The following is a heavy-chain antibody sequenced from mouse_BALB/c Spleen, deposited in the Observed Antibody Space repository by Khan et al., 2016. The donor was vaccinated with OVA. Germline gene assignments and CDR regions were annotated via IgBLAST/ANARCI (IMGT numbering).Heavy chain of an antibody. CDR3: ARSPYGNYAY. J-gene: IGHJ3*01. Sequence: EVQLVESGGGLVKPGGSLKLSCAASGFTFSNYAMSWVRQTPEKRLEWVATISSDGDYTYYPDNLKGRFTISRDNAKNTLYLQMSSLRSEDTAIYSRARSPYGNYAYWGQGTLVTVSA. V-gene: IGHV5-9-3*01. D-gene: IGHD2-1*01. CDR2: ISSDGDYT. CDR1: GFTFSNYA.